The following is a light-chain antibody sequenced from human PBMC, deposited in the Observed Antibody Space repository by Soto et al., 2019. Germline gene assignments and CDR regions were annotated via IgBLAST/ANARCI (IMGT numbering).Light chain of an antibody. Sequence: QSALTQPASVSGSPGQSITISCTGTSSDVGGYNYVSWYQQHPDKAPKLMIYEVNNRPSGVSNRFSGSKSGNTASLTISGLQAEYEADYYCSSYASSSTLVFGTGTKLTVL. CDR2: EVN. CDR1: SSDVGGYNY. J-gene: IGLJ1*01. CDR3: SSYASSSTLV. V-gene: IGLV2-14*01.